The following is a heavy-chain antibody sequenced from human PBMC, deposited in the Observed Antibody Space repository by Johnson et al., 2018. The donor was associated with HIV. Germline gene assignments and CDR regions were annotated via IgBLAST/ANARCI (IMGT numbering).Heavy chain of an antibody. Sequence: VQVVESGGGLVQPGGSLRLSCGASGLTVSSNYMNWVRQAPGKGLEWVSVIYSGDSTYYADPVKGRFTISRDNSKNTLYLQMNSLRAEDTAVYYCTGGWYNLSAFDIWGQGTMVTVSS. V-gene: IGHV3-66*01. D-gene: IGHD6-19*01. J-gene: IGHJ3*02. CDR3: TGGWYNLSAFDI. CDR1: GLTVSSNY. CDR2: IYSGDST.